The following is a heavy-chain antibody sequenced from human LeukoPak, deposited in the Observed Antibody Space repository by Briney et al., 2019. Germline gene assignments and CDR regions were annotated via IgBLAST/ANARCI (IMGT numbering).Heavy chain of an antibody. CDR3: ARSGYYYDSSGYSHFDY. CDR2: ISSSGSTI. J-gene: IGHJ4*02. V-gene: IGHV3-48*03. Sequence: GGSLRLSCAASGFTFSSYEMNWVRQAPGKGLEWVSYISSSGSTIYYADSVKGRFTISRDNAKNSLYLQMNSLRAEDTAVYYCARSGYYYDSSGYSHFDYWGQGTLVTVSS. D-gene: IGHD3-22*01. CDR1: GFTFSSYE.